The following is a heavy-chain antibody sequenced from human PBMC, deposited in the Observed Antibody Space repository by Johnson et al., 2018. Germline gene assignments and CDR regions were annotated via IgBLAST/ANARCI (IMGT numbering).Heavy chain of an antibody. D-gene: IGHD4-17*01. V-gene: IGHV5-51*01. J-gene: IGHJ6*03. CDR2: VYPGDSDT. CDR1: GYSFPSYW. Sequence: VQLVQSGAEVKKPGESLKISCKGSGYSFPSYWIGWVRQMPGKGLEWMGIVYPGDSDTRYSPSFQGQVTISADKSISTAYLQWRSLKASDTAMYYCARHLTTVTPGDYYYYRDVWGKGTTVTVSS. CDR3: ARHLTTVTPGDYYYYRDV.